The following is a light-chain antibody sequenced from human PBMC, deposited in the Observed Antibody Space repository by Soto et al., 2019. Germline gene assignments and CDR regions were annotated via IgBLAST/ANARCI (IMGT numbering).Light chain of an antibody. J-gene: IGKJ3*01. V-gene: IGKV1-33*01. CDR3: QQYDNLFT. CDR1: QYISTY. Sequence: DIQMTQSPSSLSASVGDRVTITCQASQYISTYLNWYQHKSGKAPKLLIYDTSNLQAGVPSRFSGSGSGTDFTFTISSLQPEDIGTYYSQQYDNLFTFGPGTKVDIK. CDR2: DTS.